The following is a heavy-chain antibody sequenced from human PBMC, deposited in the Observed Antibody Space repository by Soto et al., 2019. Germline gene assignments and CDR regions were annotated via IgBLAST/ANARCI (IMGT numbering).Heavy chain of an antibody. CDR3: ARGEQQQLVLDWFDP. D-gene: IGHD6-13*01. Sequence: GASVKVSCKASGYTFTSYGISRVRQAPGQGLEWMGWISAYNGNTNYAQKLQGRVTMTTDTSTSTAYMELRSLRSDDTAVYYCARGEQQQLVLDWFDPWGQGTLVTVSS. J-gene: IGHJ5*02. CDR2: ISAYNGNT. CDR1: GYTFTSYG. V-gene: IGHV1-18*04.